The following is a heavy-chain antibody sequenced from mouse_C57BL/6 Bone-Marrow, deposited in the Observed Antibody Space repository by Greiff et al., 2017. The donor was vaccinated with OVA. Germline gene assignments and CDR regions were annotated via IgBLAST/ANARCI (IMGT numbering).Heavy chain of an antibody. CDR2: FYPGSGSI. CDR1: GYTFTEYT. J-gene: IGHJ1*03. Sequence: VQLQQSGAELVKPGASVKLSCKASGYTFTEYTIHWVKQRSGQGLEWIGWFYPGSGSIKYNEKFKDKATLTADKSSSTVYMELRRLTSEDSAVYFCARDEEGPHYYGSTWYFGVWGTGTTVTVSS. D-gene: IGHD1-1*01. V-gene: IGHV1-62-2*01. CDR3: ARDEEGPHYYGSTWYFGV.